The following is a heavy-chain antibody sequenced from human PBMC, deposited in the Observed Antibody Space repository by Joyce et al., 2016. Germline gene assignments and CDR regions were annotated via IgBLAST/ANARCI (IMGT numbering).Heavy chain of an antibody. V-gene: IGHV1-18*04. D-gene: IGHD3-3*01. CDR3: ARQEYDFWTGADPLDI. CDR1: GYSFVSYG. J-gene: IGHJ3*02. CDR2: FSGYNGNT. Sequence: QGHLVQSGGEVKRPGASVRVSCKASGYSFVSYGISWVRQAPGQGLEWMGGFSGYNGNTKYREKFKGRRALTTDASSSTAYMELRSLRSDDTAVYFCARQEYDFWTGADPLDIWGQGTVVTVSS.